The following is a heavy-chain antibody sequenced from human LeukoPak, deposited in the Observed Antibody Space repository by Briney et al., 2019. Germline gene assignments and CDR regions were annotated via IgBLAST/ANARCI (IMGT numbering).Heavy chain of an antibody. D-gene: IGHD3-22*01. J-gene: IGHJ3*02. CDR1: GCTFTSYD. CDR2: MNPNRGNT. CDR3: ARVISRIVVVITGESDAFDI. Sequence: ASVKVSCKASGCTFTSYDISWVRQATGQGLEWMGWMNPNRGNTGYAQKFQGRVTMTRNTSISTAYMELSSLRSEDTAVYYCARVISRIVVVITGESDAFDIWGQGTMVTVSS. V-gene: IGHV1-8*01.